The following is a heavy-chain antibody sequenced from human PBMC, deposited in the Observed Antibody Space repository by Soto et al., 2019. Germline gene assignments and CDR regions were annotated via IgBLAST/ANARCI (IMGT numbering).Heavy chain of an antibody. Sequence: PGGSLRLSCAASGFTFSGSAMHWVRQASGKGLEWVGRIRSKANSYATAYAASVKGRFTISRDDSKNTAYLQMNSLKTEDTAVYYCTSTYYDILTGVPGGRLFVYRGKGTLVTVSS. CDR2: IRSKANSYAT. J-gene: IGHJ4*02. D-gene: IGHD3-9*01. V-gene: IGHV3-73*01. CDR1: GFTFSGSA. CDR3: TSTYYDILTGVPGGRLFVY.